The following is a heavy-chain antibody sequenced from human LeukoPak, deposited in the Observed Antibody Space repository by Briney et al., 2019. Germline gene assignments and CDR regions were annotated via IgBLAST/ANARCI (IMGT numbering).Heavy chain of an antibody. J-gene: IGHJ4*02. CDR1: GGSISSNSYY. CDR3: ARWRTARTGFDY. D-gene: IGHD3/OR15-3a*01. Sequence: SETLSLTCTVSGGSISSNSYYWGWIRQPPGKGLEWIGSIYYSESPYYNPSLKSRVTISVDTSKNQFSLKVISVTAADTAVYYCARWRTARTGFDYWGQGTLVTVSS. CDR2: IYYSESP. V-gene: IGHV4-39*01.